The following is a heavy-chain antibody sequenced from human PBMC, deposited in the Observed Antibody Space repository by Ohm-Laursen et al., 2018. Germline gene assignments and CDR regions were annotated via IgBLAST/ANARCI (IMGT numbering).Heavy chain of an antibody. Sequence: GASVKVSCKASGGTFSSYAISWVRQAPGQGLEWMGGIIPIFGTANYAQKFQGRVTITADESTSTAYMELSSLRSEDTAVYYCARDLGLVGTNWGYYFNYWGQGTLVTVSS. D-gene: IGHD7-27*01. J-gene: IGHJ4*02. CDR2: IIPIFGTA. CDR3: ARDLGLVGTNWGYYFNY. V-gene: IGHV1-69*13. CDR1: GGTFSSYA.